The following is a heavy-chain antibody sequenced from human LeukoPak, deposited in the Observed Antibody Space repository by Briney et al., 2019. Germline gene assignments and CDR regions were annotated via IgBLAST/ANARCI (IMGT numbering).Heavy chain of an antibody. CDR2: ITHNGKS. CDR3: VLGRWEPTGSY. D-gene: IGHD1-26*01. Sequence: SETLSLTCAVYGGSFSGYYWSWIRQSPGEGLEWIGEITHNGKSNYNPSLKSRVTISVDTSRNQFSLRLTSVTAADAGVYYCVLGRWEPTGSYWGQGTLVAISS. V-gene: IGHV4-34*01. J-gene: IGHJ4*02. CDR1: GGSFSGYY.